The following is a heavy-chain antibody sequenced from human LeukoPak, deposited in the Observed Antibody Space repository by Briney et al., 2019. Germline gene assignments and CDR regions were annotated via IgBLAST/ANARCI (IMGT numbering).Heavy chain of an antibody. CDR2: IKQDGTEK. CDR1: GFIFNLYY. CDR3: ATEILYYYDSSGYYVDYFGY. D-gene: IGHD3-22*01. V-gene: IGHV3-7*01. Sequence: GGSLRLSCAASGFIFNLYYMSWVRQAPGKGLEWVANIKQDGTEKSYVDSVKGRFTISRDNAKNSLYLQVNSLRAEDTAVYYCATEILYYYDSSGYYVDYFGYWGQGTLVTVSS. J-gene: IGHJ4*02.